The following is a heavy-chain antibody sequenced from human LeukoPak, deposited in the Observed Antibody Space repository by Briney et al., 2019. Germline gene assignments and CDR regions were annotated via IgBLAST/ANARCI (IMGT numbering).Heavy chain of an antibody. V-gene: IGHV4-4*07. Sequence: SETLSLTCTVSGGHISSYYWSWIRQPAGKGLEWIGRIYTSGITNYNPSLQSRVTMSVDTSKNQFSLKLNSVTAADTAVYYCARGRDWNYLFFDYWGQGTLVTVSS. CDR3: ARGRDWNYLFFDY. CDR2: IYTSGIT. CDR1: GGHISSYY. J-gene: IGHJ4*02. D-gene: IGHD1-7*01.